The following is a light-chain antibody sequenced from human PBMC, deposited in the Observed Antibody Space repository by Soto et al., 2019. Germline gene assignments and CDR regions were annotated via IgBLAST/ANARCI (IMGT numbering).Light chain of an antibody. Sequence: EIVMTQSPATLSVSPGERATLSCRASQSVSSNLAWYQQKPGQAPRLLIYGASNRATGIPDRFSGSGSGTEFTLTISSLQPDDFATYYCQQYNSYSWTFGQGTKVDIK. CDR3: QQYNSYSWT. J-gene: IGKJ1*01. CDR1: QSVSSN. V-gene: IGKV3D-15*01. CDR2: GAS.